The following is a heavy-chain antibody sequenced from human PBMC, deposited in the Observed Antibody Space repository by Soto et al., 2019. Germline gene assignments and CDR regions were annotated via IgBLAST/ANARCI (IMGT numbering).Heavy chain of an antibody. CDR1: GGTFSSYA. D-gene: IGHD2-15*01. Sequence: QVQLVQSGAEVKKPGSLVKVSCKASGGTFSSYAISWVRQAPGQGLEWMGGIIPIFGTANYAQKFQGRVTITADESTSTAYMELSSLRSEDTAVYYCAREILYCSGGSCYSDYWGQGTLVTVSS. J-gene: IGHJ4*02. CDR2: IIPIFGTA. V-gene: IGHV1-69*01. CDR3: AREILYCSGGSCYSDY.